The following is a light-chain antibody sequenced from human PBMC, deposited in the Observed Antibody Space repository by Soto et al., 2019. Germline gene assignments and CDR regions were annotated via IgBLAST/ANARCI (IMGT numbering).Light chain of an antibody. CDR2: DAS. Sequence: ESVLTQSPGTLSLSPGERATLSCRASQGVSSFLAWYQQKPGQAPRLLIYDASTRATGIPDRFSGSGSGTDFTLTISRLEPEDFAVYYCQQYDSSPQAFVQGTKV. CDR3: QQYDSSPQA. V-gene: IGKV3-20*01. J-gene: IGKJ1*01. CDR1: QGVSSF.